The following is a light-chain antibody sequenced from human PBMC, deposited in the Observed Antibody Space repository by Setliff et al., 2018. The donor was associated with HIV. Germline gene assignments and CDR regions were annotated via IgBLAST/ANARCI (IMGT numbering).Light chain of an antibody. CDR1: RSNIGSNT. CDR2: SNN. V-gene: IGLV1-44*01. J-gene: IGLJ3*02. CDR3: AAWDDSLNVL. Sequence: QSVLTQPXXASGTPGQRVTIFCSGSRSNIGSNTVNWYQQLPGTAPKLLIYSNNQRPSGVPDRFSGSKSGTSASLAISGLQSEDEADYYCAAWDDSLNVLFG.